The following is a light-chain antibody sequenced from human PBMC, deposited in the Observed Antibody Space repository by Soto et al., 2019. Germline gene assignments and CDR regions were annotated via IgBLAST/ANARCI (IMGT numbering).Light chain of an antibody. J-gene: IGKJ1*01. V-gene: IGKV3-15*01. CDR1: QSVSSN. CDR3: QQYNNWPMT. Sequence: EIVMTQSPATLSVSPGERATLSCRASQSVSSNLAWYQQKPGQAPRHLIYGASTRATGIPARFSGSGSGTEFTLTISSLQSEDFVVYYCQQYNNWPMTFGQGTKVEIK. CDR2: GAS.